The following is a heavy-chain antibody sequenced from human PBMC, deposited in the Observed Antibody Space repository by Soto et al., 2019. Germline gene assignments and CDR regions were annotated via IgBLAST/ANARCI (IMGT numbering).Heavy chain of an antibody. CDR1: GGSISTSNYY. CDR2: IYYSGTT. D-gene: IGHD2-21*02. V-gene: IGHV4-39*01. J-gene: IGHJ4*02. Sequence: PSETLSLTCTVSGGSISTSNYYWGWVSHPPGKGLDWIGNIYYSGTTYYNPSLKSRVTISVDTSKNQFSLKLNSVTAADTAVYYCATFVVPASRHTEFDFWGPGTLVTVSS. CDR3: ATFVVPASRHTEFDF.